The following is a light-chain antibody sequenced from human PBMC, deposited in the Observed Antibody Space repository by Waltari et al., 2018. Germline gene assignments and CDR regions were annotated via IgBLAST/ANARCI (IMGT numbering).Light chain of an antibody. CDR3: AAWDDSLNGVV. V-gene: IGLV1-44*01. CDR2: SNN. Sequence: QSVLTQPPSASGTPGQRVTISCSGSSSHIGRNTVNWYQQPPGTAPKLLIYSNNQRPSGVSDRFSGSKSGTSASLAISGLQSEDEADYYCAAWDDSLNGVVFGGGTKLTVL. J-gene: IGLJ2*01. CDR1: SSHIGRNT.